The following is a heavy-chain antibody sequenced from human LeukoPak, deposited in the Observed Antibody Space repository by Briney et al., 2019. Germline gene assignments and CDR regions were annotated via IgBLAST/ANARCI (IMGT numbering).Heavy chain of an antibody. V-gene: IGHV4-38-2*02. J-gene: IGHJ4*02. D-gene: IGHD3-16*01. CDR1: GYSISSGYY. CDR2: IYHSGST. Sequence: SETLSLTCTVSGYSISSGYYWGWIRQPPGKGLEWIGSIYHSGSTYYNPSLKGRVTISVDTSKNQFSLKLSSVTAADTAVYYCARDGGYFDYWGQGTLVTVSS. CDR3: ARDGGYFDY.